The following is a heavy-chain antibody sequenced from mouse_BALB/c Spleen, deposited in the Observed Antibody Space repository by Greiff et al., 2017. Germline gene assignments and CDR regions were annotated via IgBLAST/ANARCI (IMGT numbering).Heavy chain of an antibody. CDR1: GFTFSSYA. Sequence: EVQVVESGGGLVKPGGSLKLSCAASGFTFSSYAMSWVRQSPEKRLEWVAEISSGGSYTYYPDTVTGRFTISRDNAKNTLYLEMSSLRSEDTAMYYCARDHGYYYFDYWGQGTTLTVSS. CDR2: ISSGGSYT. D-gene: IGHD2-3*01. CDR3: ARDHGYYYFDY. J-gene: IGHJ2*01. V-gene: IGHV5-9-4*01.